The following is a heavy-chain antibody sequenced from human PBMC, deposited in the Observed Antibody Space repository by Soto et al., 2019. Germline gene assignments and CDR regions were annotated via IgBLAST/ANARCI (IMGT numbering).Heavy chain of an antibody. CDR2: INPSGGIT. D-gene: IGHD6-13*01. CDR3: ASSPAFSSSWYGIPPDPSHGMDV. V-gene: IGHV1-46*01. J-gene: IGHJ6*02. Sequence: QMQLVQSGAEVKRPGASVRVSCKSSGYTFTSFYIHWVRQAPGQGLEWMGIINPSGGITNFAQRFQGRVTMTRDMSQKTHYMELSSLKSDDPAVYYCASSPAFSSSWYGIPPDPSHGMDVWGQGTTVTVS. CDR1: GYTFTSFY.